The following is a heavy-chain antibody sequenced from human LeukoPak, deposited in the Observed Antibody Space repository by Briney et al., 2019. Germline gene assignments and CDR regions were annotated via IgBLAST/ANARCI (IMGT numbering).Heavy chain of an antibody. V-gene: IGHV1-2*02. CDR2: INPNSGGT. CDR3: ARSHNDIVVVPAAIPDY. Sequence: ASVKVSCKASGYTFTGYYMHWVRQAPGQGLEWMGWINPNSGGTNYAQKFQGRVTMTRDTSISTAYMELSRLRSDDTAVYYCARSHNDIVVVPAAIPDYWGQGTLVTVSS. CDR1: GYTFTGYY. J-gene: IGHJ4*02. D-gene: IGHD2-2*01.